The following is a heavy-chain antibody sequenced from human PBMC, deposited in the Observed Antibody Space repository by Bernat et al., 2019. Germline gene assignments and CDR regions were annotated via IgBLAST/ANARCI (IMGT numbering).Heavy chain of an antibody. CDR3: ARGGCSGVTCFSEFEY. V-gene: IGHV3-23*01. CDR1: GLTFSNFA. D-gene: IGHD2-15*01. Sequence: EVQLLESGGGLVQPGGSLRLSCAASGLTFSNFAMSWVRQAPGKGLEWVSGISASGDTTYYADSVKGRFTISRDNSKNTLYLQMNSLRVGDTALYYCARGGCSGVTCFSEFEYWGQGSLVTVSA. J-gene: IGHJ4*02. CDR2: ISASGDTT.